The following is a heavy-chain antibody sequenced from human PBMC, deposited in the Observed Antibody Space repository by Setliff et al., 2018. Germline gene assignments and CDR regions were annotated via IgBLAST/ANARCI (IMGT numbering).Heavy chain of an antibody. V-gene: IGHV3-7*01. J-gene: IGHJ3*02. Sequence: PGGSLRLSCVLSGFSFSRHWMSWVRQAPGKGLEWVADIKQDGSTKYYLDSVTGRFTISRDNAKRSLYLQMNGLRADDTGVYYCVRDDADNYDAFDNWGQGTLVTVSS. D-gene: IGHD3-22*01. CDR2: IKQDGSTK. CDR3: VRDDADNYDAFDN. CDR1: GFSFSRHW.